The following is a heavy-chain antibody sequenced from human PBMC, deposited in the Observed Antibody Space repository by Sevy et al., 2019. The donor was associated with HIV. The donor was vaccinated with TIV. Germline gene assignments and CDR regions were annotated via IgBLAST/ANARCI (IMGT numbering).Heavy chain of an antibody. CDR1: GFTFSSYW. CDR2: MNSHGSSI. Sequence: GGSLRLSCAASGFTFSSYWMHWVRQAPGKGLVWVSRMNSHGSSISYADSVKGRFTISRDNAKNTLYLQMNSLRAEDTALYYCAREAAGTHYFDYWGQGTLVTVSS. V-gene: IGHV3-74*01. J-gene: IGHJ4*02. CDR3: AREAAGTHYFDY. D-gene: IGHD6-13*01.